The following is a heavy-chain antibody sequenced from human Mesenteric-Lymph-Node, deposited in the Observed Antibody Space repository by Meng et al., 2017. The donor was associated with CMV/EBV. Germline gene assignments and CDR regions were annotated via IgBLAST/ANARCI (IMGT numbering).Heavy chain of an antibody. D-gene: IGHD2-2*01. V-gene: IGHV4-38-2*02. J-gene: IGHJ5*02. CDR3: ARGRVGPSSTSNWFDP. CDR2: IYHSGST. CDR1: GYSISSGYY. Sequence: SETLSLTCTVSGYSISSGYYWGWIRQPPGKGLEWIGSIYHSGSTYYNPSLKSRVTISVDTSKNQFSLELTSVTAADTAVYYCARGRVGPSSTSNWFDPWGQGTLVTVSS.